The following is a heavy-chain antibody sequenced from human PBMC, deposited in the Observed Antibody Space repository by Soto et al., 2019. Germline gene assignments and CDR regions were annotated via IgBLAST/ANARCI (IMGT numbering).Heavy chain of an antibody. V-gene: IGHV3-23*01. CDR1: GFTLSSYA. D-gene: IGHD6-19*01. CDR2: ISGSGGST. J-gene: IGHJ6*02. CDR3: AKDGSRGWSPYYYYGVDV. Sequence: GGSLRLSCAASGFTLSSYAMNWVRQAPGKGLEWVSAISGSGGSTYYADSVKGRFTISRDNSKNTLYLQMNSLRAEDTAVYYCAKDGSRGWSPYYYYGVDVWGQGTTVTVSS.